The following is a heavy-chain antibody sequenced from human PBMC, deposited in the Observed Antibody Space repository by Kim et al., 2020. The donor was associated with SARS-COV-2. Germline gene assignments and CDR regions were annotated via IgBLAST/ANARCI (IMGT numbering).Heavy chain of an antibody. CDR3: ARAPHNYYGTDV. Sequence: GGSLRLSCAPSGFTLTSCWMHWVRQVPGKGLVWVSRVNNDGSATIYADFVKGRFTLSRDTAKNILYMHLNSLRAEDTAVYYCARAPHNYYGTDVWGQGTT. V-gene: IGHV3-74*01. CDR1: GFTLTSCW. CDR2: VNNDGSAT. J-gene: IGHJ6*02.